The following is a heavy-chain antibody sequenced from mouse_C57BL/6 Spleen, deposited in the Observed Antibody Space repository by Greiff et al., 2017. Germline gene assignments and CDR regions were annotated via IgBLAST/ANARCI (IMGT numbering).Heavy chain of an antibody. CDR2: INPYNGDP. CDR3: ARGENHYAVDD. CDR1: GSSFTGYF. Sequence: EVQLQQSGPELVKPGASVQLSCKASGSSFTGYFMNWVKQSHGTSLEWIGRINPYNGDPFYNQKFKGKATLTVDKSASTAHMELLSLTAEDCAVYCCARGENHYAVDDWGQGTSVTVSS. V-gene: IGHV1-37*01. J-gene: IGHJ4*01.